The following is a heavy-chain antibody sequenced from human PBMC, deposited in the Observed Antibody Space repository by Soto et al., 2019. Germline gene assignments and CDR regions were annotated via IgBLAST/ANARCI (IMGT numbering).Heavy chain of an antibody. D-gene: IGHD3-16*01. V-gene: IGHV4-59*01. CDR3: ARVWGYAFDY. CDR1: GGSISSYY. CDR2: IYYSGST. J-gene: IGHJ4*02. Sequence: LTCTVSGGSISSYYWSWIRQPPGKGLEWIGYIYYSGSTNYNPSLKSRVTISVDTSKNQFSLKLSSVTAADTAVYYCARVWGYAFDYWGQGTLVTVSS.